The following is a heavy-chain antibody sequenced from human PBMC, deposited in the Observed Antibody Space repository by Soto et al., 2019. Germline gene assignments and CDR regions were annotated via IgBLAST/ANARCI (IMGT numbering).Heavy chain of an antibody. CDR2: MNPNSGNT. J-gene: IGHJ6*03. Sequence: ASVKVSCKASGYTFTSYDINWVRQATGQGLEWMGWMNPNSGNTGYAQKFQGRVTMTRNTSISTAYMELSSLRSEDTAVYYCARVYQYYGDYTSSGYYYYMDVWGKGTTVTVSS. V-gene: IGHV1-8*01. CDR3: ARVYQYYGDYTSSGYYYYMDV. CDR1: GYTFTSYD. D-gene: IGHD4-17*01.